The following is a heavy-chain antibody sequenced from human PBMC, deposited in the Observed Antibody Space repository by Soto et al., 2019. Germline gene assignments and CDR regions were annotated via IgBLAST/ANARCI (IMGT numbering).Heavy chain of an antibody. J-gene: IGHJ6*02. D-gene: IGHD3-16*01. CDR2: ISGSGGST. Sequence: GGSLRLSCAASGFTFSSYAMSWVRQAPGKGLEWVSAISGSGGSTYYADSVKGRFTISRDNSKNTLYLQMNSLRAEDKAVYYCAKEKVGGVYYGMDVWGQGTTVTVSS. V-gene: IGHV3-23*01. CDR3: AKEKVGGVYYGMDV. CDR1: GFTFSSYA.